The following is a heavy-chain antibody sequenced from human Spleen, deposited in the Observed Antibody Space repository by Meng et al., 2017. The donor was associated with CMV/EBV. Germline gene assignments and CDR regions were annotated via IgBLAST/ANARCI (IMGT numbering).Heavy chain of an antibody. J-gene: IGHJ3*01. CDR1: KYSIDTDYH. CDR2: IHHSGST. V-gene: IGHV4-38-2*02. Sequence: SETLSLTCTVSKYSIDTDYHWGWIRQPPGEGLEWIGNIHHSGSTYYNPSLKSRVTISVDTSKNQFSLKLRSATAADTAVYYCARVGLTYRNDIFDVWGQGTVVTVSS. CDR3: ARVGLTYRNDIFDV. D-gene: IGHD3/OR15-3a*01.